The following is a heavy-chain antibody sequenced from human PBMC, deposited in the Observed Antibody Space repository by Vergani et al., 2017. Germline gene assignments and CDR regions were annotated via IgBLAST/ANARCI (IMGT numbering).Heavy chain of an antibody. CDR2: ISSSSSYI. V-gene: IGHV3-21*01. CDR1: GFTFSSYS. Sequence: EVQLVESGGGLVKPGGSLRLSCAASGFTFSSYSMNWVRQAPGKGLEWVSSISSSSSYIYYADSVKGRFTISRDNAKNSLYLQMNSLRAEDTAVYYCARDITQWLVYGHKLGYYGMDVWGQGTTVTVSS. CDR3: ARDITQWLVYGHKLGYYGMDV. J-gene: IGHJ6*02. D-gene: IGHD3-3*01.